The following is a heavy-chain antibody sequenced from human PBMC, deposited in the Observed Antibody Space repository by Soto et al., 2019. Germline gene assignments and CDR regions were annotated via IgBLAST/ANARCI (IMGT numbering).Heavy chain of an antibody. CDR1: GFTFSSYG. Sequence: QVQLVESGGGVVQPGRSLRLSCAASGFTFSSYGMHWVRQAPGKGLEWVAVIWYDGSNKYYADSVKGRFTISRDNSKNTLYLQMNNLTAEDTAVYYCARDGYCSGGSCYSVPVFDYWGQGTLVTVSS. D-gene: IGHD2-15*01. CDR2: IWYDGSNK. CDR3: ARDGYCSGGSCYSVPVFDY. J-gene: IGHJ4*02. V-gene: IGHV3-33*01.